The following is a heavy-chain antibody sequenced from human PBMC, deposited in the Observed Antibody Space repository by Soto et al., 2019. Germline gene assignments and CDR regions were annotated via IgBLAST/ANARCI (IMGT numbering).Heavy chain of an antibody. J-gene: IGHJ1*01. CDR1: GGSFSGYY. Sequence: PSETLSLTCAVYGGSFSGYYWSWIRQPPGKGLEWIGEINHSGSTNYNPSLKSRVTISVDTSKNQFSLKLSSVTAADTAVYYCARAANRYFSCCSCYSRNAEYFQHWGKGTLVTLSS. CDR3: ARAANRYFSCCSCYSRNAEYFQH. D-gene: IGHD2-15*01. CDR2: INHSGST. V-gene: IGHV4-34*01.